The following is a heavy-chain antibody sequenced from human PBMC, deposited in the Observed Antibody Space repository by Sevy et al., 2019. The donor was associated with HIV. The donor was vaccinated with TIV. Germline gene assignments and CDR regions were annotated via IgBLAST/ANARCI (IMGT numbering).Heavy chain of an antibody. J-gene: IGHJ5*02. CDR3: ERTAVAGNYTWFDP. V-gene: IGHV1-2*02. CDR1: GYTFTGYH. D-gene: IGHD6-19*01. Sequence: GSVKVSCKASGYTFTGYHLHWMRQAPGLGLEWMGWMNPLIGLTQYDEKFQGRVSMTRDTATSTAYMELTRLTSDDTAVYSCERTAVAGNYTWFDPWGQGTLVTVSS. CDR2: MNPLIGLT.